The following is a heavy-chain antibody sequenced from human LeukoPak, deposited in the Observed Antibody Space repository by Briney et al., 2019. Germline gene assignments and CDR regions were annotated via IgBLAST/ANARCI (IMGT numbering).Heavy chain of an antibody. CDR3: ATGQMASSSLSDY. CDR2: ISGSGGST. CDR1: GFTFSSYA. Sequence: GGSLRLSCAASGFTFSSYAMSWVRQAPGKGLEWVSAISGSGGSTYYADSVKGRFTISRDNSKNTLYLQMNSLRTEDTAVYYCATGQMASSSLSDYWGQGTLVTVSS. D-gene: IGHD5-24*01. J-gene: IGHJ4*02. V-gene: IGHV3-23*01.